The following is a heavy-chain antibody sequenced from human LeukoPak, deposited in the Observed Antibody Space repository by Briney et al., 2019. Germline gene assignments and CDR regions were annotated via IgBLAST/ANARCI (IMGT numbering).Heavy chain of an antibody. J-gene: IGHJ6*02. CDR3: ARLNYYYGMDV. CDR1: GGSISSGGYY. Sequence: SQTLSLTCTVSGGSISSGGYYWSWIRQPPGKGLEWNGYIYHSGTTFYNPSLGGRVIISIDTSRSQFSLRLGSVTAADTAVYYCARLNYYYGMDVWGQGTTATVSS. CDR2: IYHSGTT. V-gene: IGHV4-30-2*01.